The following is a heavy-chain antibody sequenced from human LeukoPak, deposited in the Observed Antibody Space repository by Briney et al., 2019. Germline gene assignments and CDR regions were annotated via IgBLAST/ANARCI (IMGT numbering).Heavy chain of an antibody. CDR3: ARGPRDSSGWYYYFDY. J-gene: IGHJ4*02. D-gene: IGHD6-19*01. Sequence: ASVKVSCKASGYTFTGYYMHWVRQAPGQGLEWMGWINPNSGGTNYAQKFQGRVTMTRDTSISTAYMELSSLRSEDTAVYYCARGPRDSSGWYYYFDYWGQGTLVTVSS. CDR2: INPNSGGT. CDR1: GYTFTGYY. V-gene: IGHV1-2*02.